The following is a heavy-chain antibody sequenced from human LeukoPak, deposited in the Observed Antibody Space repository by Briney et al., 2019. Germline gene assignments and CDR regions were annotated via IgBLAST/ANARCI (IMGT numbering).Heavy chain of an antibody. V-gene: IGHV3-23*05. J-gene: IGHJ4*02. Sequence: GGSLRLSCAASGFTFSSYAMNWVRQAPGKGLEWVSAICCNGSSKYYADSVKGRFTISRDNSKNTLYLQMNSLRAEDTAVYYCAKTQTDYLPYYFDLWGQGTLVTVSS. CDR1: GFTFSSYA. D-gene: IGHD3-9*01. CDR2: ICCNGSSK. CDR3: AKTQTDYLPYYFDL.